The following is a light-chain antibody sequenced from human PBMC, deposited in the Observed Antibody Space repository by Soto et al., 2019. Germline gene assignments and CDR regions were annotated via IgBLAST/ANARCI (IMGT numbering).Light chain of an antibody. Sequence: EIVVTQSPATLSLSPGERATLSCRASQSVSSHLAWYQQKPGQAPRLLIYDASNRATRIPARFSGSGSGTDFTLTISSLQPEDSAVYYCQQRADWWTSGQGTKV. CDR1: QSVSSH. CDR3: QQRADWWT. CDR2: DAS. J-gene: IGKJ1*01. V-gene: IGKV3-11*01.